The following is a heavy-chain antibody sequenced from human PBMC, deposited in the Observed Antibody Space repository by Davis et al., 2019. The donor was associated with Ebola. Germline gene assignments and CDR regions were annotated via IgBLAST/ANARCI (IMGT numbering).Heavy chain of an antibody. D-gene: IGHD2-2*01. CDR1: GNSFSSHW. Sequence: GESLKISCKDSGNSFSSHWIGWVRQMPGKGLEWMGIIYPGDSDTRYSPSFQGQVTISADKSISTAYLQWSSLKASDTAMYYCARHARPAAIGVALRTVYYYYYGMDVWGKGTTVTVSS. CDR3: ARHARPAAIGVALRTVYYYYYGMDV. J-gene: IGHJ6*04. V-gene: IGHV5-51*01. CDR2: IYPGDSDT.